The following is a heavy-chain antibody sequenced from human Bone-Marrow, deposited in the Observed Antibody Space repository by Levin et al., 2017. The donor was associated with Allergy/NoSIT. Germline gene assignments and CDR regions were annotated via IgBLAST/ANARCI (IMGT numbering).Heavy chain of an antibody. CDR1: GNTVTEVS. Sequence: PGGSLRLSCKVSGNTVTEVSMHWVRQAPGKGLEWMGGLDPDEGQPIYAQEFQGRITMTEDTSTDTAYMELSSLRSEDTAVYYCATETAISWAGMDVWGQGTRVTVSS. CDR2: LDPDEGQP. CDR3: ATETAISWAGMDV. J-gene: IGHJ6*02. D-gene: IGHD5-24*01. V-gene: IGHV1-24*01.